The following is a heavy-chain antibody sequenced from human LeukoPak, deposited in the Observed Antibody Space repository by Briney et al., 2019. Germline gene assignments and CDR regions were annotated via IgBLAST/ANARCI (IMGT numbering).Heavy chain of an antibody. CDR1: GFTFSSFA. CDR2: ISGSGGTT. J-gene: IGHJ4*02. D-gene: IGHD1-26*01. V-gene: IGHV3-23*01. Sequence: PGGSLRLSCAASGFTFSSFAMNWVREAPGKGLEWVSSISGSGGTTYYAGSVKGRFTISRDNSKNTLYLQMNSLRAEDTAVYYCARVVVANVGGGFDYWGQGILVTVSS. CDR3: ARVVVANVGGGFDY.